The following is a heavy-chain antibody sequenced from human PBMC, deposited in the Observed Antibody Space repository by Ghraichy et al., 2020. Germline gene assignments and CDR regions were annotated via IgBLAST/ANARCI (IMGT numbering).Heavy chain of an antibody. J-gene: IGHJ6*02. Sequence: SVKVSCKASGGTFETYAISWVRQAPGLGLEWMGGTIPLFGTTNYAQKLQGRITITADKSTRTAYLEMSSLRSGDTAVYYCARRSEVYRTIRTYGMDVWGQGTTVIVSS. V-gene: IGHV1-69*06. CDR3: ARRSEVYRTIRTYGMDV. CDR2: TIPLFGTT. D-gene: IGHD3-16*02. CDR1: GGTFETYA.